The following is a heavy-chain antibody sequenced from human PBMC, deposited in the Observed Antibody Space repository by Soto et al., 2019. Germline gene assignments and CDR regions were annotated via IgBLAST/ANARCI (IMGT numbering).Heavy chain of an antibody. CDR1: GYTFTSYD. D-gene: IGHD3-3*01. CDR3: ARGSFDDFCSAYCSWCDP. CDR2: MNPNSGNT. Sequence: ASVKVSCKASGYTFTSYDINWVRQATGQGLEWMGWMNPNSGNTGYAQKFQGRVTMTRNTSISTAYMELSSLRSEDTAVYYCARGSFDDFCSAYCSWCDPWGQGTLVTVSS. J-gene: IGHJ5*02. V-gene: IGHV1-8*01.